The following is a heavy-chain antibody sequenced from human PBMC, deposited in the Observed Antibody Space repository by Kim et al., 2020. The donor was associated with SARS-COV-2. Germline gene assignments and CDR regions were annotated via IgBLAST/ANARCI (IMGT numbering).Heavy chain of an antibody. Sequence: GGSLRLSCAASGFSVSTNYMGWGRQAPGKGLEWISIFYIGGDGYYAASVSGQFTISRDNSKTTLHLHMNSVRVADTAAYFCVRGDYGGHVANFTDWGQGT. V-gene: IGHV3-53*01. J-gene: IGHJ4*02. D-gene: IGHD4-17*01. CDR3: VRGDYGGHVANFTD. CDR2: FYIGGDG. CDR1: GFSVSTNY.